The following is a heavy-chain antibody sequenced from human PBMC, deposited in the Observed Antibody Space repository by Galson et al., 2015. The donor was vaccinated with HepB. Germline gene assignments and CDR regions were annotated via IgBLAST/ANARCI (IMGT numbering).Heavy chain of an antibody. CDR2: ISSSSSTI. J-gene: IGHJ3*02. Sequence: SLRLSCAASGFTFSSYSMNWVRQAPGKGLEWVSYISSSSSTIYYADSVRGRFTISRDDAKNSLYLQMNSLRDEDTAVYYCARGETVVTGGAFDIWGQGTMVTVSS. D-gene: IGHD2-21*02. CDR1: GFTFSSYS. CDR3: ARGETVVTGGAFDI. V-gene: IGHV3-48*02.